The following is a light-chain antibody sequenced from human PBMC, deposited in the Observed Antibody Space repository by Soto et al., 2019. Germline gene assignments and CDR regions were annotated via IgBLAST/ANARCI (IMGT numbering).Light chain of an antibody. CDR1: QSVSSNY. V-gene: IGKV3-20*01. CDR2: GAS. Sequence: EIVLTQSPGTLSLSPGERATLSCRASQSVSSNYLAWYQQKPGQAPRLLFYGASSRATGIPDRFRGSGSGTDFTLTISRLEPEDFAVYYCQQYGSSPTFGGGTKVEIK. CDR3: QQYGSSPT. J-gene: IGKJ4*01.